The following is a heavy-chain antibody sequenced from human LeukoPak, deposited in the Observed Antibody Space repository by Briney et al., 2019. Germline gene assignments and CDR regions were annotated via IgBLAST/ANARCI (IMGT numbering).Heavy chain of an antibody. Sequence: SETLSLTCAVYGGSFSGYYWSWIRQPPGKGLEWIGEINHSGSTNYNPSLESRVTISVDTSKNQFSLKLSSVTAADTAVYYCASLLPGYSSSWYNYWGQGTLVTVSS. CDR2: INHSGST. CDR1: GGSFSGYY. V-gene: IGHV4-34*01. J-gene: IGHJ4*02. CDR3: ASLLPGYSSSWYNY. D-gene: IGHD6-13*01.